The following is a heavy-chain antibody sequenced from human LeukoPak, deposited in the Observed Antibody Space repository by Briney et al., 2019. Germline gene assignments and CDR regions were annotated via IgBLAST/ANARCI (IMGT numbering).Heavy chain of an antibody. V-gene: IGHV3-11*01. Sequence: PGGSLRLSCAASGFTFSDYYMSWIRQAPGKGLEWVSDISSISSTKYYADSVKGRFTISRDNAKNSLYLQMNSLRVEDTAIYYCAKGPDTAMLDYWGQGTLVTVSS. CDR2: ISSISSTK. D-gene: IGHD5-18*01. J-gene: IGHJ4*02. CDR3: AKGPDTAMLDY. CDR1: GFTFSDYY.